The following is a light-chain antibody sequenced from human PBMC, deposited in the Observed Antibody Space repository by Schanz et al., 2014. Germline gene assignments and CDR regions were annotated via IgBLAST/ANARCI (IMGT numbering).Light chain of an antibody. CDR3: FSYADTYTSLV. Sequence: QSALTQPRSVSGSPGQSVTISCTGTSNDIGDYNYVSWYQQHPGKAPKVMIYDVNKRPSGVPDRFSGSKSGNTASLTISGLQAEDEAHYYCFSYADTYTSLVFGGGTKLTVL. J-gene: IGLJ2*01. CDR2: DVN. V-gene: IGLV2-11*01. CDR1: SNDIGDYNY.